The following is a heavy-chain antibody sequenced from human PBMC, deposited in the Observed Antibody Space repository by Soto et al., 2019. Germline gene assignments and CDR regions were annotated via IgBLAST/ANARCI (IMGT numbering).Heavy chain of an antibody. CDR1: GFTFSSYA. D-gene: IGHD6-13*01. J-gene: IGHJ4*02. CDR2: ISGSGGST. Sequence: EVQLLESGGGLVQPGGSLRLSCAASGFTFSSYAMSWFTQAPGQGLEWVSAISGSGGSTYYSDSVKGRFSISRDNSKNTLYLQMNSLRAEDTAVYYCAKEKEAAYDYWGQGTLVTVSS. V-gene: IGHV3-23*01. CDR3: AKEKEAAYDY.